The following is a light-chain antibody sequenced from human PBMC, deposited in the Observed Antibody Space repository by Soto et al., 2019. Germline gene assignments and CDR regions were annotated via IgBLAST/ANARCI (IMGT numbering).Light chain of an antibody. CDR2: GAS. Sequence: EIVMTQSPATLSVSPGESATLSCRASQSVSSNLAWYQQKPGQAPRLLIFGASTRATGIPARFSGSGSGTEFTLTINSLQSEDFAVYYCQHYNKRPLTFGGGTKVAIK. CDR3: QHYNKRPLT. V-gene: IGKV3-15*01. CDR1: QSVSSN. J-gene: IGKJ4*01.